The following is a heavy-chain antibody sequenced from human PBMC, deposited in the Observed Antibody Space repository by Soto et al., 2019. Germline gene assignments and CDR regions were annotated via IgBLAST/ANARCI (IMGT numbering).Heavy chain of an antibody. V-gene: IGHV3-7*03. CDR1: GFTFSSYW. J-gene: IGHJ3*02. Sequence: EVQQVESGGGLVQPGGSLRLSCAASGFTFSSYWMSWVRQAPGKGLEWVANIKEDGSEKYYVDSVKGRFTISRDNAKNSLYLQMNSLKSDDTAVYYCARSGRRSGSYADAFDIWGQGTMVTVSS. CDR2: IKEDGSEK. D-gene: IGHD1-26*01. CDR3: ARSGRRSGSYADAFDI.